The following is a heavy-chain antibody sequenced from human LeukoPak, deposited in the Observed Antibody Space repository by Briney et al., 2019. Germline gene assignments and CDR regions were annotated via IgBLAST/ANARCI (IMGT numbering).Heavy chain of an antibody. Sequence: GRSLRLSCAASGFTFSIYWMSWVRQAPGKGLEWVANIKQDGSEKYYVDSVKGRFTISRDNAKNSLYLQMNSLRAEDTAVYYCARDGCSGGDCYSFWFDPWGQGTLVTVSS. V-gene: IGHV3-7*05. CDR1: GFTFSIYW. J-gene: IGHJ5*02. CDR3: ARDGCSGGDCYSFWFDP. CDR2: IKQDGSEK. D-gene: IGHD2-15*01.